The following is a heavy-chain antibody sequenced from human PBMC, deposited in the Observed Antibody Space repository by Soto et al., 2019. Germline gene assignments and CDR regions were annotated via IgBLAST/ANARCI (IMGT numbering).Heavy chain of an antibody. J-gene: IGHJ5*02. CDR2: IYHSGYT. Sequence: QLQLQESGSGLVKPSQTLSLTCTVSGGSINSGGYSWNWIRQAPGKGLEWIGYIYHSGYTLYNPSLKGRVTISVDKSKNHFSLNLTSVTAADTAVYYCARDQLEGNWFDPWGQGTLVTVSS. V-gene: IGHV4-30-2*01. CDR3: ARDQLEGNWFDP. CDR1: GGSINSGGYS. D-gene: IGHD1-1*01.